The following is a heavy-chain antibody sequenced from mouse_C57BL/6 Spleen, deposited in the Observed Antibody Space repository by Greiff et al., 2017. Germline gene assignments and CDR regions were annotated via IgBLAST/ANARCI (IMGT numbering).Heavy chain of an antibody. V-gene: IGHV1-50*01. CDR1: GYTFTSYW. CDR2: IDPSDSYT. D-gene: IGHD2-3*01. J-gene: IGHJ2*01. Sequence: QVQLQQPGAELVKPGASVKLSCKASGYTFTSYWMQWVKQRPGQGLEWIGEIDPSDSYTNYNQKFKGKATLTLETSSSTAYMQLSSLTSEDSAVYYCARRTYDYFDYWGQGTTLTVSS. CDR3: ARRTYDYFDY.